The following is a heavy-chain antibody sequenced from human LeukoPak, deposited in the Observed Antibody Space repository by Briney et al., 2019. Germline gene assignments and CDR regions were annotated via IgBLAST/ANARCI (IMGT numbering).Heavy chain of an antibody. Sequence: PSQTLSLTCTVSGDSISSGSFYWSWIRQAPGKGLEWIGRVSSSGRTTYNPSLKSRLTISITTSKNQFSLKVTSVTAADTAVYYCARGYWYSSGWSPWGQGTLVTVSS. J-gene: IGHJ5*02. V-gene: IGHV4-61*02. CDR1: GDSISSGSFY. D-gene: IGHD6-19*01. CDR2: VSSSGRT. CDR3: ARGYWYSSGWSP.